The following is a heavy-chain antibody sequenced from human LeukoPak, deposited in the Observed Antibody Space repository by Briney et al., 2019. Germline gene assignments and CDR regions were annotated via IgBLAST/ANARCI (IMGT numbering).Heavy chain of an antibody. Sequence: SETLSLTCTVSGGSMNDYYWSWVRQPPGKGLEWVGYMYYSGSNNYNPSLKSGVSISIDTSKNQFSLKLSSVTAADTAVYYCARDRYCIGGICYSGRFDPWGRGTLVTVSS. J-gene: IGHJ5*02. CDR2: MYYSGSN. CDR3: ARDRYCIGGICYSGRFDP. V-gene: IGHV4-59*01. D-gene: IGHD2-15*01. CDR1: GGSMNDYY.